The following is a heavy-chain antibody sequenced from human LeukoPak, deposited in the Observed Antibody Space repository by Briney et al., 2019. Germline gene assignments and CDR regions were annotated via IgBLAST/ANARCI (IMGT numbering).Heavy chain of an antibody. CDR3: ATGVGGYSYRYWFDP. CDR2: MNPNSGNT. Sequence: SVKVSCKASGYTFTSYDINWVRQATGQGLKWMGWMNPNSGNTGYAQKFQGRVTMTRNTSISTAYMELSSLRSEDTAVYYCATGVGGYSYRYWFDPWGQGTLVTVSS. D-gene: IGHD5-18*01. CDR1: GYTFTSYD. V-gene: IGHV1-8*01. J-gene: IGHJ5*02.